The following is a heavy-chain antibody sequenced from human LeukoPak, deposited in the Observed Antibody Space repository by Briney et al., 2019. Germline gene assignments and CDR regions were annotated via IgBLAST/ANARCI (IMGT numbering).Heavy chain of an antibody. V-gene: IGHV3-48*03. D-gene: IGHD5-18*01. CDR1: GFTFSSYE. CDR3: ARDSNTAMHDY. CDR2: ISTSSSTI. J-gene: IGHJ4*02. Sequence: GGSPGLSCAASGFTFSSYEMNWVRQAPGKGLEWVSYISTSSSTIYYADSVKGRFTISRDNAKNSLYLQMNSLRAEDTAVYYCARDSNTAMHDYWGQGTLVTVSS.